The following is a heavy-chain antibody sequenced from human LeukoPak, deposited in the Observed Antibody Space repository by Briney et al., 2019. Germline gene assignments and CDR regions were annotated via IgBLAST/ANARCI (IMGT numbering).Heavy chain of an antibody. D-gene: IGHD2/OR15-2a*01. CDR2: ISWNSGSI. J-gene: IGHJ6*03. CDR3: ARGEFGDYYYFYMDV. Sequence: GRSLRLSCAASGFTFDDYAMHWVRQAPGKGLEWVSGISWNSGSIGYADSVKGRFTISRDNAKNSLFLQMNSLRAEDTATYYCARGEFGDYYYFYMDVWGKGTTVTVSS. CDR1: GFTFDDYA. V-gene: IGHV3-9*01.